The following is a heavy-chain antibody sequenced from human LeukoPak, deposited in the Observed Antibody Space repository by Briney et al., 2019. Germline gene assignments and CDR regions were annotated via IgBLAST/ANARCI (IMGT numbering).Heavy chain of an antibody. D-gene: IGHD1-26*01. Sequence: SVKVSCKASGGTFRNYSISWVRQAPGEGLEGMGGIIPVFGTANYAQKFQGRVTITTDEFTSTAYMELSSLRSEDTAVYYCARSLPREYYYYYMDVWGKGTTVTVSS. J-gene: IGHJ6*03. CDR2: IIPVFGTA. CDR1: GGTFRNYS. V-gene: IGHV1-69*05. CDR3: ARSLPREYYYYYMDV.